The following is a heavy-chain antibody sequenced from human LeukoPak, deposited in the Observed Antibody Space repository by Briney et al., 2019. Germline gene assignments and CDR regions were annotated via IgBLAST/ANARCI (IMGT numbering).Heavy chain of an antibody. CDR1: GESFSGYY. D-gene: IGHD3-16*01. Sequence: SETLSLTCGVQGESFSGYYWSWIRQPPGKGLEWIGEIHHSGSTSYKPSLKSRGTISGDSSKNQFSLKLTSVTAADTAVYYCARGVLGYYYFDLWGRGTLVTVSS. V-gene: IGHV4-34*01. J-gene: IGHJ2*01. CDR3: ARGVLGYYYFDL. CDR2: IHHSGST.